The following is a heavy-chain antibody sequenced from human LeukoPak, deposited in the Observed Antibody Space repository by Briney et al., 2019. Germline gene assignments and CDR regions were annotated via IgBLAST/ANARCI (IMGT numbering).Heavy chain of an antibody. Sequence: PGGSLRLSCSASGFTVSNDYMSWVRQAPGKGLEWVSVIYSGGGTSYVDSVKGRFIISRDNSKNTLYLQMNSLRAEDSAVYYCARAKVGVAGFFDSWGQGTLVTVSS. J-gene: IGHJ4*02. CDR3: ARAKVGVAGFFDS. CDR1: GFTVSNDY. D-gene: IGHD6-19*01. V-gene: IGHV3-66*01. CDR2: IYSGGGT.